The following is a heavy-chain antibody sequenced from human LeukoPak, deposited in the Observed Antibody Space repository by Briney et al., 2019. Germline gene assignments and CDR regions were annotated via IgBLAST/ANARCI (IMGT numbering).Heavy chain of an antibody. CDR1: GDSVSSNSAT. CDR2: TYYRSKWSN. Sequence: SQTLSLTCAISGDSVSSNSATWNWIRQSPSRGLEWLGRTYYRSKWSNDYAVSVEGRITINPDTSKNQFSLQLNFVTPEDTAVYFYVGDNKGIAVSAAFDIWGQGTMVIVSS. J-gene: IGHJ3*02. CDR3: VGDNKGIAVSAAFDI. V-gene: IGHV6-1*01. D-gene: IGHD6-19*01.